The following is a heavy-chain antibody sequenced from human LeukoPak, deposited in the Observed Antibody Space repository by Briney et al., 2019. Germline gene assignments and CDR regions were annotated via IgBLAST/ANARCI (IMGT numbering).Heavy chain of an antibody. D-gene: IGHD6-13*01. CDR2: IYYSGST. V-gene: IGHV4-59*01. CDR1: GGSISSYY. Sequence: SETLSLTCTVSGGSISSYYWSWIRQPPGKGLEWIGYIYYSGSTNYNPSLKSRVTISVDTSKNQFSLKLSSVTAADTAVYYCARGLFAAAAGSWFDPWGQGTLVTVSS. J-gene: IGHJ5*02. CDR3: ARGLFAAAAGSWFDP.